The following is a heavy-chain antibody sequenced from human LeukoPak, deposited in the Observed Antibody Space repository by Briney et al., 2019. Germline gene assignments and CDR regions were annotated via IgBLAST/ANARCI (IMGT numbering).Heavy chain of an antibody. J-gene: IGHJ6*02. V-gene: IGHV1-18*04. CDR1: GYTFTSYY. CDR3: ARDKGLGGKYYDYFYGMDA. CDR2: ISAYNDNT. Sequence: ASVKVSCKASGYTFTSYYMHWVRQAPGQGLEWMGWISAYNDNTYYAQRVQGRVTMTTDMYTTTAYMELKSLRYDDTAVYYCARDKGLGGKYYDYFYGMDAWGQGTTVTVSS. D-gene: IGHD1-1*01.